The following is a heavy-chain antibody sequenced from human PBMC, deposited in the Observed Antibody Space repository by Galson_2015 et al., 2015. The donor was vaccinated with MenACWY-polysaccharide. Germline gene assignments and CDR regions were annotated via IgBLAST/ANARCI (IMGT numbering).Heavy chain of an antibody. CDR2: ISYDGSNK. CDR1: GFTFSSSG. J-gene: IGHJ5*02. Sequence: SLRLSCAAYGFTFSSSGLHWVRQAPGKGLEWVAVISYDGSNKYYADSVKGRFNISRDNSKNTLYLQMNSLRAEDTAVYYCAKDRVDGAYGDFFPGGPWGQGTLATVSS. D-gene: IGHD4-17*01. V-gene: IGHV3-30*18. CDR3: AKDRVDGAYGDFFPGGP.